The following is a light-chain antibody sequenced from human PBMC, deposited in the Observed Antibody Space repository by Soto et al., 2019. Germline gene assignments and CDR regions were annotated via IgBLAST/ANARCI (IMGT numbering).Light chain of an antibody. CDR1: QTISSW. CDR3: QHYNSSSEA. V-gene: IGKV1-5*03. Sequence: DIQMTQSPSSLSGSVGDRVTITCRASQTISSWLAWYQQKPGKAPKLLIYKASTLKSGDPSRFSGSGPGTEFTLTISSLQPDDFATYYCQHYNSSSEAFGQGTKVDI. CDR2: KAS. J-gene: IGKJ1*01.